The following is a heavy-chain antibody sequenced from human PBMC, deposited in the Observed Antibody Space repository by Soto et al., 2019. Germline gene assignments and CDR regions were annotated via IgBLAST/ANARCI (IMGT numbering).Heavy chain of an antibody. J-gene: IGHJ4*02. Sequence: LRLSCAASGFTFSSYAMHWVRQAPGKGLEWVAVISYDGSNKYYADSVKGRFTISRDNSKNHFSLRLSSVTAADTAVYFCARHLTNYYSDSSGYYSVDYWGRGTLVTVSS. CDR1: GFTFSSYA. CDR3: ARHLTNYYSDSSGYYSVDY. V-gene: IGHV3-30-3*01. CDR2: ISYDGSNK. D-gene: IGHD3-22*01.